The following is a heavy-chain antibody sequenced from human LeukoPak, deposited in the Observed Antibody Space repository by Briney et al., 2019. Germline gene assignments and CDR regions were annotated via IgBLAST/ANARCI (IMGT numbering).Heavy chain of an antibody. J-gene: IGHJ3*02. D-gene: IGHD1-26*01. CDR2: ISSSSSYI. CDR1: GFTFSSYS. Sequence: GGSLRLSCAASGFTFSSYSMNWVRQAPGKGLEWVSSISSSSSYIYYADSVKGRFTISRDNAKNSLYLQVNSLRAEDTAVYYCARQDPRKVGGDAFDIWGQGTMVTVSS. V-gene: IGHV3-21*01. CDR3: ARQDPRKVGGDAFDI.